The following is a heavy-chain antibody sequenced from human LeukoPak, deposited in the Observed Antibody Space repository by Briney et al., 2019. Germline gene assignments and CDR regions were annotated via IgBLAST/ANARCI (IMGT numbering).Heavy chain of an antibody. D-gene: IGHD6-19*01. CDR1: GFTFSSYA. J-gene: IGHJ5*02. Sequence: GGSLRLSCAASGFTFSSYAMHWVRQAPGKGLEWVAVISYDGSNKYYADSVKGRFTISRDNSKNTLYLQMNSLRAEDTAVYYCARDVAVDSSGWYNWFDPWGQGTLVTVSS. CDR3: ARDVAVDSSGWYNWFDP. CDR2: ISYDGSNK. V-gene: IGHV3-30-3*01.